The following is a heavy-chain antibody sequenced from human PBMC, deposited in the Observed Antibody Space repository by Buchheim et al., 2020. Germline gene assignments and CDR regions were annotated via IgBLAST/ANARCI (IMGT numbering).Heavy chain of an antibody. CDR1: GGSISSGGYY. V-gene: IGHV4-31*03. J-gene: IGHJ5*02. D-gene: IGHD3-10*01. CDR3: ARDIFPRYYGSGSHKGGWFDP. CDR2: IYYSGST. Sequence: QVQLQESGPGLVKPSQTLSLTCTVSGGSISSGGYYWSWIRQHPGKGLEWIGYIYYSGSTYYNPSLKSRVTISVDTSKNQFSLKLSSVTAADTAVYYCARDIFPRYYGSGSHKGGWFDPWGQGTL.